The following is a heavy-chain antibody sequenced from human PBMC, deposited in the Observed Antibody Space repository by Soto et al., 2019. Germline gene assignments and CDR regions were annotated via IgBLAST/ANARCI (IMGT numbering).Heavy chain of an antibody. CDR1: GGSFTSDY. Sequence: QVQLQESGPGLVKPSETLSLTCTVSGGSFTSDYWSWIRQPPGKGLQWIGYIYYNGTTNYNPSLKSLLTISQDTAKGQISLELTSLTAADTAVYYCASHSGVAALGGLDHWGQGTLVTVSS. CDR3: ASHSGVAALGGLDH. D-gene: IGHD2-8*01. J-gene: IGHJ4*02. V-gene: IGHV4-59*08. CDR2: IYYNGTT.